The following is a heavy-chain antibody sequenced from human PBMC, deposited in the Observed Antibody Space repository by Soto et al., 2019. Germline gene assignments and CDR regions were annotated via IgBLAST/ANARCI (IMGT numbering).Heavy chain of an antibody. D-gene: IGHD3-3*01. CDR1: GFTFSAYV. V-gene: IGHV3-23*01. J-gene: IGHJ6*02. CDR2: ITSSGGGT. CDR3: AKDLLDRTIFGVVPTYGMDV. Sequence: GGSLRLSCAASGFTFSAYVMSWVRQAPGKGLEWVSSITSSGGGTYYADSVKGRFTVSRDNSKNTLYLQMNSLRAEDTAVYYCAKDLLDRTIFGVVPTYGMDVWGQGTTVTVSS.